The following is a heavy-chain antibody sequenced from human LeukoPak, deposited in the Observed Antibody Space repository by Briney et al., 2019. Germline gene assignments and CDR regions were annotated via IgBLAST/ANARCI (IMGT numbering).Heavy chain of an antibody. D-gene: IGHD7-27*01. V-gene: IGHV3-48*03. CDR1: GFTFSSYE. Sequence: PGGSLRLSCAASGFTFSSYEMNWVRQAPGKGLEWVSYISSSGSTIYYADSVKGRFTISRDNAKNSLYLQTNSLRAEDTAVYYCARSSLLTGVGYYFDYWGQGTLVTVSS. CDR2: ISSSGSTI. CDR3: ARSSLLTGVGYYFDY. J-gene: IGHJ4*02.